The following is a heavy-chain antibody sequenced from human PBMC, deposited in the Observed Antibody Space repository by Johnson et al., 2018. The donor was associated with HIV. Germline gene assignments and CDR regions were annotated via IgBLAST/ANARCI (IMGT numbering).Heavy chain of an antibody. CDR2: IGSSGSTI. D-gene: IGHD3-16*01. V-gene: IGHV3-11*04. CDR1: GFIFSDYY. J-gene: IGHJ3*02. Sequence: QVQLVESGGGLVKPGGSQRLSCAASGFIFSDYYMTWISQAPGKGLEWVSYIGSSGSTIYYADSVKGRFTISRDNSKNTLYLQMNSLRAEDTAVYYCAKDPRYKYGGAFDIWGQGTMVTVSS. CDR3: AKDPRYKYGGAFDI.